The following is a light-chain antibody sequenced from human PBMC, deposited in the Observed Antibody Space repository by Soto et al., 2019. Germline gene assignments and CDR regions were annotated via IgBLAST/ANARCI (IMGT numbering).Light chain of an antibody. Sequence: EIVMTQSPATLSVSPGERATLSCRASQSVNSNYLAWYQQKPGQAPRLLIYGASSRATGIPDRFSGSGSGTDFTLTISRLEPEDFAVYYCQQYGSSPITFGQGTLLEIK. CDR2: GAS. V-gene: IGKV3-20*01. CDR3: QQYGSSPIT. CDR1: QSVNSNY. J-gene: IGKJ5*01.